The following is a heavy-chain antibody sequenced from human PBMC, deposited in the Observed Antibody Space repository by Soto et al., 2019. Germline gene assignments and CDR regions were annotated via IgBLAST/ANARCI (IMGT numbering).Heavy chain of an antibody. V-gene: IGHV3-23*01. CDR3: AGPRGGSGSYSGGLYYYYGMDV. CDR2: ISGSGGST. Sequence: GGSLRLSCAASGFTFSSYAMSWVRQAPGKGLEWVSAISGSGGSTYYADSVKGRFTISRDNSKNTLYLQMNSLRAEDTAVYYCAGPRGGSGSYSGGLYYYYGMDVWGQGTTVTVSS. CDR1: GFTFSSYA. D-gene: IGHD3-10*01. J-gene: IGHJ6*02.